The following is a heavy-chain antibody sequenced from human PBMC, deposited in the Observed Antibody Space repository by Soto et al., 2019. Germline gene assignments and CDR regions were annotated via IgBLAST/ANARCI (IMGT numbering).Heavy chain of an antibody. D-gene: IGHD2-15*01. CDR3: ARDRGYCGGGTCVFGY. V-gene: IGHV4-61*01. CDR2: IYYSGST. CDR1: GGSVSSGSDS. J-gene: IGHJ4*02. Sequence: SETLSLTCTVSGGSVSSGSDSWSWIRQPPGKGLEWIGHIYYSGSTNYNPSLKSRVTISKDTSKNQFSLRVSSVTAADTAVYYCARDRGYCGGGTCVFGYWGQGTLVTVSS.